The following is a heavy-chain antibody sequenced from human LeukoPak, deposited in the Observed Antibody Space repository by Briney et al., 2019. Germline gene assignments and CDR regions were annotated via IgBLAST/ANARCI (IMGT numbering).Heavy chain of an antibody. V-gene: IGHV5-10-1*01. CDR1: GYSFTSYW. D-gene: IGHD3-22*01. CDR2: IDPSDSYT. J-gene: IGHJ5*02. Sequence: GESLKISCKGSGYSFTSYWISWVRQMPGKGLECMGRIDPSDSYTNYSPSFQGHVTISADKSISTAYLQWSGLKASDTAMYYCARHGEYYDSSGYYSLRYWFDPWGQGTLVTVSS. CDR3: ARHGEYYDSSGYYSLRYWFDP.